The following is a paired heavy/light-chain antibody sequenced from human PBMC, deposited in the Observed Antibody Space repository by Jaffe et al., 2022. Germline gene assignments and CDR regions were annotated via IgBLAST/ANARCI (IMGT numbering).Light chain of an antibody. V-gene: IGLV1-47*01. CDR3: ATWDDSLIGRV. CDR2: KND. CDR1: SSNIGNNY. J-gene: IGLJ3*02. Sequence: QSVLTQPPSASGTPGQRVTMSCSGSSSNIGNNYVFWYHQLPGTAPKLLIYKNDQRPSGVPDRFSGSKSGTSASLAISGLRSEDEADYYCATWDDSLIGRVFGGGTKLTVL.
Heavy chain of an antibody. CDR2: IGPSGTVM. J-gene: IGHJ4*02. D-gene: IGHD2-2*01. CDR1: GFSFSTYF. Sequence: EVQLVESGGGLVKPGGSLRLSCAASGFSFSTYFFNWVRQAPGEGLEWVSSIGPSGTVMYYADSVKGRFTISRDNAKDSLYLQMDSLRAEDTAVYYCAREDQYQGFDHWGQGTPVTVSS. CDR3: AREDQYQGFDH. V-gene: IGHV3-21*01.